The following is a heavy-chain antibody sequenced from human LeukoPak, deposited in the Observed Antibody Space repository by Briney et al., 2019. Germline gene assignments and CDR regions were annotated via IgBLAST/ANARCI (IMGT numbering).Heavy chain of an antibody. J-gene: IGHJ4*02. CDR2: INTNTENP. CDR3: ARGDFRPDY. Sequence: ASVKVSCKASGYTFNTIAMNWVRQAPGQGLEWMGWINTNTENPTYAQGFTGRFVFSLDTSVSTAYLQISSLKAEDTAVYYCARGDFRPDYWGQGTLLTVSS. D-gene: IGHD2-21*02. CDR1: GYTFNTIA. V-gene: IGHV7-4-1*02.